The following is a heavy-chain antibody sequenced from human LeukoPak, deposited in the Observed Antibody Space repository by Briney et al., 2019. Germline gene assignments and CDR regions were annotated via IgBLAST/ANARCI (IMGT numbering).Heavy chain of an antibody. CDR2: ISTSSSYI. CDR3: ARTFDGTTVFDY. CDR1: GFTFSSYS. V-gene: IGHV3-21*04. Sequence: GGSLRLSCVASGFTFSSYSMNWVRQAPGKGLEWVASISTSSSYIYYSDSLKGRFTVSRDNARKSLFLHMKSLRAEDTAVYYCARTFDGTTVFDYWGQGALVTVSS. D-gene: IGHD2-2*01. J-gene: IGHJ4*02.